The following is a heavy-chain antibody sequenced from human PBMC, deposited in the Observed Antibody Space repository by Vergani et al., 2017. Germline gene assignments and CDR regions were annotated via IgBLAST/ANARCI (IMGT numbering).Heavy chain of an antibody. CDR1: GFTFSSYA. CDR2: IYYSGST. J-gene: IGHJ6*02. CDR3: ARGGNSGYDFYYYYGMDV. V-gene: IGHV4-31*02. D-gene: IGHD5-12*01. Sequence: VQLLESGGGLVQPGGSLRLSCAASGFTFSSYAMSWVRQAPGKGLEWIGYIYYSGSTYYNPSLKSRVTISVDTSKNQFSLKLSSVTAADTAVYYCARGGNSGYDFYYYYGMDVWGQGTTVTVSS.